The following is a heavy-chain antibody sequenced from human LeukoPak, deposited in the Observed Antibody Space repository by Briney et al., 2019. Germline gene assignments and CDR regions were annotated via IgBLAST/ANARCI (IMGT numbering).Heavy chain of an antibody. CDR2: IGSIYYSGGT. CDR3: ARVGSGWGEIDY. CDR1: GYSISSGYY. Sequence: SETLSLTCTVSGYSISSGYYWGWIRQPPGKGLEWIGSIGSIYYSGGTYYNPSLKSRLTISADTSKNQFSLRLSSVTAADTAMYYCARVGSGWGEIDYWGQGTLVTVSS. J-gene: IGHJ4*02. D-gene: IGHD6-19*01. V-gene: IGHV4-38-2*02.